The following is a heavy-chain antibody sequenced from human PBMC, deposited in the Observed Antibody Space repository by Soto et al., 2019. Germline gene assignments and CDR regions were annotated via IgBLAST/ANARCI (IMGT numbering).Heavy chain of an antibody. CDR1: GFSLSTSGVG. D-gene: IGHD4-17*01. CDR3: AHRLNGLFDY. J-gene: IGHJ4*02. V-gene: IGHV2-5*02. CDR2: IYWDDDK. Sequence: GSGPTLVNPTQTLTLTCTFSGFSLSTSGVGVGWIRQPPGKALEWLALIYWDDDKRYSPSLKRRLTITKDTSKNQVMLTMTNMDLVDTATYYCAHRLNGLFDYWGQGTLVTVSS.